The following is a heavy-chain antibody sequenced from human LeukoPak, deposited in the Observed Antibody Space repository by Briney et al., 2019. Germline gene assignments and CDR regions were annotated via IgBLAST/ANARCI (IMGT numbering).Heavy chain of an antibody. D-gene: IGHD5-18*01. CDR1: DGSISSYY. V-gene: IGHV4-4*07. J-gene: IGHJ3*02. CDR3: ARDLPYSRNAFDI. Sequence: KPSETLSLTCTVSDGSISSYYWSWIRQPAGKGLEWIGRIYTSGSTNYNPSLKSRVTMSVDTTKNQFSLKLSSVTAADAAVYYCARDLPYSRNAFDIWGQGTMVTVSS. CDR2: IYTSGST.